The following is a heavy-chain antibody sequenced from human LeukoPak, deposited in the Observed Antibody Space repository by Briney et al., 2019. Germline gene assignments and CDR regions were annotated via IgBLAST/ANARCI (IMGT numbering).Heavy chain of an antibody. J-gene: IGHJ4*01. D-gene: IGHD3-16*01. V-gene: IGHV3-15*01. Sequence: GSLGLSCAASGFGFTAVWMRLVRPAPGEGPEWVGRIQSKGGGQTTDYAAPVKGRFTISRDDSKNTLYLQMDGLKTEDTAVYYCAWQTKFDSWGMDGWGLGTLVT. CDR1: GFGFTAVW. CDR2: IQSKGGGQTT. CDR3: AWQTKFDSWGMDG.